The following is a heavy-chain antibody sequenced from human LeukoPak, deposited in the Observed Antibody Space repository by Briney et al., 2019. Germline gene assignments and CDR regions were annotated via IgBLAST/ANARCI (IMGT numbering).Heavy chain of an antibody. V-gene: IGHV3-43*02. CDR1: GFTFRDFS. D-gene: IGHD2-15*01. J-gene: IGHJ4*02. Sequence: GGSLRLSCAASGFTFRDFSMHWVRQAPGKGLEWVSLISGDGGTTHYGDSAKGRFTISRDNSKNSLYLQMSSLRVEDAAFYYCAKGNNSSSYNFDYWGQATLVTVSS. CDR3: AKGNNSSSYNFDY. CDR2: ISGDGGTT.